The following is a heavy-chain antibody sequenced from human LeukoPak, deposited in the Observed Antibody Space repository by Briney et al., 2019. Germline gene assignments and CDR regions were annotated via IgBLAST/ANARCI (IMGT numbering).Heavy chain of an antibody. CDR3: AKVVVGATRPNWFDP. J-gene: IGHJ5*02. CDR2: ISGSGGST. D-gene: IGHD1-26*01. CDR1: GFTFSSYA. Sequence: GGSLRLSCAASGFTFSSYAMSWVRQAPGKGLEWVSAISGSGGSTYYADSVKGRFTISRDNSKNTLYLQMNSLRVEDTAVYYCAKVVVGATRPNWFDPWGQGTLVTVFS. V-gene: IGHV3-23*01.